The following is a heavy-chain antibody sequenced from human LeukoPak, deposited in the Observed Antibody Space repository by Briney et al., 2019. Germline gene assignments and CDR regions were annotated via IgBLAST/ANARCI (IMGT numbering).Heavy chain of an antibody. CDR1: GVSFSGYY. CDR3: ARGVLGYCSGGSCYQWFDP. Sequence: PSETLSLTCAVYGVSFSGYYWSWIRQPPGKGLEWIGGINHSGSTNYNPSLKSRVTISVDTSKNQFSLKLSSVTAADTAVYYCARGVLGYCSGGSCYQWFDPWGQGTLVTVSS. D-gene: IGHD2-15*01. V-gene: IGHV4-34*01. CDR2: INHSGST. J-gene: IGHJ5*02.